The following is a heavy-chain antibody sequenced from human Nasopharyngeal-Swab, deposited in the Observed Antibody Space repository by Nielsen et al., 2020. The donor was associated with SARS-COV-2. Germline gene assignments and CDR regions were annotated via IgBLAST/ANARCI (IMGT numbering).Heavy chain of an antibody. J-gene: IGHJ3*02. CDR1: GGAIRSYY. Sequence: SETRSLTCTVSGGAIRSYYWSWIRQSPGKGLEWIGYIYYSGSTNYNPSLKSRVTISVDTSKNQFSLKLSSVTAADTAVYYCARDGGQWAFDIWGQGTMVTVSS. CDR3: ARDGGQWAFDI. CDR2: IYYSGST. V-gene: IGHV4-59*13. D-gene: IGHD6-19*01.